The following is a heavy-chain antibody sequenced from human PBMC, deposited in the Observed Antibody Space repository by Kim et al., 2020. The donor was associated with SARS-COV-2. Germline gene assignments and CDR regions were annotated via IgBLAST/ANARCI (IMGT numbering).Heavy chain of an antibody. CDR3: AREGNYYDSSGYLRV. CDR2: ISSSSSYI. Sequence: GGSLRLSCAAPGFTFSSYSMNWVRQAPGKGLEWVSSISSSSSYIYYADSVKGRFTISRDNDKNSLYLPMNSLRAEDTAVYYCAREGNYYDSSGYLRVWGQGTLVTVSS. CDR1: GFTFSSYS. J-gene: IGHJ4*02. V-gene: IGHV3-21*01. D-gene: IGHD3-22*01.